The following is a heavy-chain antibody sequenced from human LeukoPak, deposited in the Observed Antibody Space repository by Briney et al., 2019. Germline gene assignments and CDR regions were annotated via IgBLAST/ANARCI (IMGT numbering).Heavy chain of an antibody. CDR1: GGTFSNSG. V-gene: IGHV1-69*06. D-gene: IGHD3-3*01. CDR3: ARERLARFPYFDY. Sequence: VASVKVSCKTSGGTFSNSGISWVRQAPGQGPEWMGGIIPVFGTPNYAQKFQGRLTITADRSTTTAYKELSSLTSDDTAVYYCARERLARFPYFDYWGQGTLVAVSS. J-gene: IGHJ4*02. CDR2: IIPVFGTP.